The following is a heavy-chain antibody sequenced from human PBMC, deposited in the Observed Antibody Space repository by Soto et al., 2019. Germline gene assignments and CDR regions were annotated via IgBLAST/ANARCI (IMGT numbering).Heavy chain of an antibody. Sequence: EVQVLESGGCLVQPGGSLRLSCAASGFTFSGYAMNWVRQAPGKGLEWVSAISGDGGSPYYADSVKGRFTICRDDSRNTLYLHMHSLRVEDTALYYCAKAVYSSSPYYYGMDVWGQGTTVTVS. CDR1: GFTFSGYA. CDR3: AKAVYSSSPYYYGMDV. CDR2: ISGDGGSP. J-gene: IGHJ6*02. D-gene: IGHD6-19*01. V-gene: IGHV3-23*01.